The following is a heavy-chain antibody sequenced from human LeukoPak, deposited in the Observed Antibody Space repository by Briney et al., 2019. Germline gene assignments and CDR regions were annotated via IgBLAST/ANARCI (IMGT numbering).Heavy chain of an antibody. D-gene: IGHD2-21*02. CDR3: ARVGHIVVVTAIYYYYYGMDV. V-gene: IGHV7-4-1*02. CDR1: GYTFTSYA. Sequence: ASVKVSCKASGYTFTSYAMNWVRQAPGQGLEWMGWINTNTGNPTYAQGFTGRFVFSLDTSVSTAYLQISSLKAEDTAVYYCARVGHIVVVTAIYYYYYGMDVWGQGTTVTVSS. CDR2: INTNTGNP. J-gene: IGHJ6*02.